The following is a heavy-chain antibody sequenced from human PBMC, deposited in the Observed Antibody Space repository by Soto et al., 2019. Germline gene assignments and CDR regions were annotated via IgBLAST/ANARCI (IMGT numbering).Heavy chain of an antibody. J-gene: IGHJ4*01. D-gene: IGHD3-10*01. CDR1: SYTTTTYG. V-gene: IGHV1-18*01. Sequence: ASVKVSCKASSYTTTTYGSSAVRQAPVQGLEWMGWIGVHSGNTNYAQQVKDRVTMTTDTSTNTAYMELRSLRSADTAVYYCARWIRGNYYVSGRYRVQNYFDSWGQGTLVTVSS. CDR3: ARWIRGNYYVSGRYRVQNYFDS. CDR2: IGVHSGNT.